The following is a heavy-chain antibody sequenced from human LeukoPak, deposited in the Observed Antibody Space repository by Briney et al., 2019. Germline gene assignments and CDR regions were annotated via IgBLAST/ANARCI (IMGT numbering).Heavy chain of an antibody. CDR3: ASPGTRRYCSSTSCPDLDY. Sequence: GGSLRLSCAASGFTFSSYGMHWVRQAPGKGLEWVAFIRYDGSNKYYADSVKGRFTISRDNSKNTLYLQMNSLRAEDTAVYYCASPGTRRYCSSTSCPDLDYWGQGTLVTVSS. J-gene: IGHJ4*02. V-gene: IGHV3-30*02. CDR2: IRYDGSNK. CDR1: GFTFSSYG. D-gene: IGHD2-2*01.